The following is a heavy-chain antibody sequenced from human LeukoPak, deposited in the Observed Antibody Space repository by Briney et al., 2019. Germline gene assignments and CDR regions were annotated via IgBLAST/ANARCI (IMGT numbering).Heavy chain of an antibody. CDR2: IYTSGST. CDR3: ARITMVRGVTVYFDY. J-gene: IGHJ4*02. D-gene: IGHD3-10*01. CDR1: GGSISSGSYY. V-gene: IGHV4-61*02. Sequence: SETLSLTCTVSGGSISSGSYYWSWIRQPAGKGLEWIGRIYTSGSTNYNPSLKSRVTISVDTSKNQFSLKLSSVTAADTAVYYCARITMVRGVTVYFDYWGQGTLVTVSS.